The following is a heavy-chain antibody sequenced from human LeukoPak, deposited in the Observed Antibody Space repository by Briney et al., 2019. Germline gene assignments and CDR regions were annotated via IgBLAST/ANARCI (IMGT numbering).Heavy chain of an antibody. J-gene: IGHJ4*02. CDR2: ITASGTAM. CDR1: GFTFSSYS. D-gene: IGHD6-19*01. CDR3: ANSARGWLAYFDY. Sequence: PGGSLRLSCAASGFTFSSYSMNWVRQAPGKGLEWVSHITASGTAMFYADSVKGRFTISRDNAKNTLYLQMNSLRAEDTAVYYCANSARGWLAYFDYWGQGTLVTVSS. V-gene: IGHV3-48*01.